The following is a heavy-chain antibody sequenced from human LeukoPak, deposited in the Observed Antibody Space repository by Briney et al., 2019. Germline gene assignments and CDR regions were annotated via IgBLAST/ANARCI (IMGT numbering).Heavy chain of an antibody. CDR3: ARGVVAAPQTFDY. Sequence: SETLSLTCSVSGGSISGSTYYWGWIRQPPGKGLEWIGSISYSGSTNYNPSLKSRVTISVDTSKNQFSLKLSSVTAADTAVYYCARGVVAAPQTFDYWGQGTLVTVSS. CDR1: GGSISGSTYY. J-gene: IGHJ4*02. D-gene: IGHD2-15*01. V-gene: IGHV4-39*07. CDR2: ISYSGST.